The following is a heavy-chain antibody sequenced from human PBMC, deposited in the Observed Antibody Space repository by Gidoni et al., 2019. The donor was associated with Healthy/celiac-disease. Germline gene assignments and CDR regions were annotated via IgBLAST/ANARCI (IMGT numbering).Heavy chain of an antibody. Sequence: QVQLQESGPGLVKPSETLSLTCTVSGGSISSYYWSWIRQPLGKGLEWIGYIYYSGSTNYNPSLKSRVTISVDTSKNQFSLKLSSVTAADTAVYYCARDSAHSSSWRWFDPWGQGTLVTVSS. V-gene: IGHV4-59*01. J-gene: IGHJ5*02. D-gene: IGHD6-13*01. CDR1: GGSISSYY. CDR3: ARDSAHSSSWRWFDP. CDR2: IYYSGST.